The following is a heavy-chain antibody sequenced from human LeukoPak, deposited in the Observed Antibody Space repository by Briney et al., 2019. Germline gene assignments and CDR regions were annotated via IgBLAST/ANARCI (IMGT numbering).Heavy chain of an antibody. CDR2: ISGSGGST. J-gene: IGHJ6*02. Sequence: PGGSLRLSCAASGFTFSSYAMSWVRQAPGKGLEWVSAISGSGGSTYYADSVKGRFTISRDNSKNTLYLQMNSLRAEDTAVYYCARDFAIFGVVMAYYYYGMDVWGQGTTVTVSS. CDR3: ARDFAIFGVVMAYYYYGMDV. V-gene: IGHV3-23*01. CDR1: GFTFSSYA. D-gene: IGHD3-3*01.